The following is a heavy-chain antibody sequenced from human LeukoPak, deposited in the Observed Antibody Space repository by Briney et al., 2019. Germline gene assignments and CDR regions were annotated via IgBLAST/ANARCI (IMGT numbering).Heavy chain of an antibody. V-gene: IGHV1-18*01. Sequence: ASVKVSCKASGYTFTSYGISWVRQSPGQGLEWMGWISAYNGNTNYAQKLQGRVTMTTDTSTSTAYMELRSLRSDDTAVYYCARDNYGSGSLNWFDPWGQGTLVTVSS. CDR1: GYTFTSYG. CDR2: ISAYNGNT. D-gene: IGHD3-10*01. CDR3: ARDNYGSGSLNWFDP. J-gene: IGHJ5*02.